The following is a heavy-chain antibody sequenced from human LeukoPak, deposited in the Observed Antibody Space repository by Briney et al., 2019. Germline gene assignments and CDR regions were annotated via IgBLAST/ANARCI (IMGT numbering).Heavy chain of an antibody. J-gene: IGHJ4*02. CDR3: AKYRPDSYGYRDY. Sequence: GGSLRLSCAASGFTFSSYSMNWVRQAPGKGLEWVSYISSSSTIYYADSVKGRFTISRDNAKNSLYLQMNSLRAEDTALYYCAKYRPDSYGYRDYWGQGTLITVSS. D-gene: IGHD5-18*01. CDR2: ISSSSTI. V-gene: IGHV3-48*01. CDR1: GFTFSSYS.